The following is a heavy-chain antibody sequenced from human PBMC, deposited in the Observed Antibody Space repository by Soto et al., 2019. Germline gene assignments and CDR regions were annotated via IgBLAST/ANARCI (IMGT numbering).Heavy chain of an antibody. CDR1: GFTFSSYA. V-gene: IGHV3-23*01. J-gene: IGHJ6*02. CDR3: ANRSLDPYYSYGMDV. Sequence: GGSLRLSCAASGFTFSSYAMSWVRQAPGKGLEWVSAISGSGGSTYYADSVKGRFTISRDNSKNTLYLQMNSLRAEDTAVYYCANRSLDPYYSYGMDVWGQGTTVTVS. D-gene: IGHD3-16*02. CDR2: ISGSGGST.